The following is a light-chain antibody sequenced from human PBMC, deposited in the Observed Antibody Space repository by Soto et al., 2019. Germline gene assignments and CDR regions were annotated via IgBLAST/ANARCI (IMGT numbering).Light chain of an antibody. CDR1: SSDVGGYNY. CDR3: NSYTSFYTWV. Sequence: QSALTQPPSASGSPGQSVTISCTGTSSDVGGYNYVSWYQHHPGKAPKVMIYEVSKRPSGVPDRFSGSKSGNTASLTVSGLQTEDEADYYCNSYTSFYTWVFGGGTKLTVL. CDR2: EVS. V-gene: IGLV2-8*01. J-gene: IGLJ3*02.